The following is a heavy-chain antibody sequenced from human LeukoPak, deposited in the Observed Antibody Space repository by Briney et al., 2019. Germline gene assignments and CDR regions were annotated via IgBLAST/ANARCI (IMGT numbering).Heavy chain of an antibody. CDR3: ARDGVRDGLYFDY. V-gene: IGHV3-23*01. J-gene: IGHJ4*02. CDR1: GFTFNSYA. CDR2: ISGSGGST. D-gene: IGHD5-24*01. Sequence: GGSLRLSCAASGFTFNSYAMNWVRQAPGKGLEWVSTISGSGGSTYYADSVKGRFTISRDNSKNTLYLQMNSLRAEDTAVYYCARDGVRDGLYFDYWGQGTLVTASS.